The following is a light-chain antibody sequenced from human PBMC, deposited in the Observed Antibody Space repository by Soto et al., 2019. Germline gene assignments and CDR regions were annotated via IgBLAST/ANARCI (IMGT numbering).Light chain of an antibody. CDR1: SSNIGNNY. CDR2: DNN. V-gene: IGLV1-51*01. J-gene: IGLJ2*01. Sequence: SALTKPPSVSAAPGQKVTISCSGSSSNIGNNYVSWYQQLPGTAPKLLIYDNNKRPSGIPDRFSGSKSGTSATLGITGLQTGDEADYYCGTWDSSLSAVVFGGGTKLTVL. CDR3: GTWDSSLSAVV.